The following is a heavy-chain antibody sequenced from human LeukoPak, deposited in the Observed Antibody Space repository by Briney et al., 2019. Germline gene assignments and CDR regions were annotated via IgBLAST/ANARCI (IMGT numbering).Heavy chain of an antibody. CDR1: GFTVCSQY. V-gene: IGHV3-66*01. J-gene: IGHJ5*02. Sequence: PGGSLRLSCAASGFTVCSQYVRWARPARGGWLGWVSVIYSGARTYYADSVKGRFTISRDNYKNTLYLQMSSLRAEDTAVYYCARDWGQQLVGAWGQGTLVTVSS. CDR2: IYSGART. D-gene: IGHD6-13*01. CDR3: ARDWGQQLVGA.